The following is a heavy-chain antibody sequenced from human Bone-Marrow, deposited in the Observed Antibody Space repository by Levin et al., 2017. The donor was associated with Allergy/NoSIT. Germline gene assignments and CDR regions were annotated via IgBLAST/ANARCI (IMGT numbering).Heavy chain of an antibody. D-gene: IGHD3-3*01. CDR2: ISGSGGST. CDR3: AKGGIYDFWSGYPDQGFDY. J-gene: IGHJ4*02. CDR1: GFTFSSYA. Sequence: SCAASGFTFSSYAMSWVRQAPGKGLEWVSAISGSGGSTYYADSVKGRFTISRDNSKNTLYLQMNSLRAEDTAVYYCAKGGIYDFWSGYPDQGFDYWGQGTLVTVSS. V-gene: IGHV3-23*01.